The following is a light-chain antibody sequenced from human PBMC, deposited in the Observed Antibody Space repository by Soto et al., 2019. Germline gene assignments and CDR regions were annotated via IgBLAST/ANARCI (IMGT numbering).Light chain of an antibody. J-gene: IGKJ1*01. Sequence: EIVLTQSPANLSLSPGDRSTLSCRSIQSVSSSYLTWYQQKPGQAPRLLICGASTRATGIPDRFSGSGSGTDFALTISRLEPEDFVVYYCQHYVNSPPGTFGQGTKVDI. V-gene: IGKV3-20*01. CDR1: QSVSSSY. CDR3: QHYVNSPPGT. CDR2: GAS.